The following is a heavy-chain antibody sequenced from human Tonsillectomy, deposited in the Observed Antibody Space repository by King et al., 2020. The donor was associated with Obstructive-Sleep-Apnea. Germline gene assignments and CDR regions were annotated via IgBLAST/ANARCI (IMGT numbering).Heavy chain of an antibody. CDR3: ARENRYYGSGNYYYGMDV. J-gene: IGHJ6*02. D-gene: IGHD3-10*01. Sequence: VQLVESGGGVVQPGRSLRLTCAASGFAFSTYGMHWVRQVPGKGLEWVAVIWYDGSNKYYAESVKGRFTISRDNSNNTLYLQMNNLRAEDTAVYSCARENRYYGSGNYYYGMDVWGQGTTVTVSS. CDR2: IWYDGSNK. CDR1: GFAFSTYG. V-gene: IGHV3-33*01.